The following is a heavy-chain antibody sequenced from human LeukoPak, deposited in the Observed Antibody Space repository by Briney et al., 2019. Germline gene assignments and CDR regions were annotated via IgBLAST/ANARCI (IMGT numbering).Heavy chain of an antibody. Sequence: GGSLRLSCAAAGFTFSSYAMSWVRQAAGKGREWVSAISGSGGSTYYADSVKGRFTISRDNSKNTLYLQMNSLRAEDTAVYYCAKPGTMVRFRFDYWGQGTLVTVSS. J-gene: IGHJ4*02. D-gene: IGHD3-10*01. CDR3: AKPGTMVRFRFDY. CDR2: ISGSGGST. CDR1: GFTFSSYA. V-gene: IGHV3-23*01.